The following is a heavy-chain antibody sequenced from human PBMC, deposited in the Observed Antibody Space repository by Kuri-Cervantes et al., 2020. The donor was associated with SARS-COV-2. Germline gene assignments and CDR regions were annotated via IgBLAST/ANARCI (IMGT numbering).Heavy chain of an antibody. V-gene: IGHV1-46*01. Sequence: ASVKVSCKASGYTFTSYYMHWVRQAPGQGLEWMGIINPSGGSTSYAQKFQGRVTMTRDTSTSTVYMELSSLRSDDTAVYYCARQAQLVKFDYWGQGTLVTVSS. J-gene: IGHJ4*02. D-gene: IGHD6-6*01. CDR3: ARQAQLVKFDY. CDR2: INPSGGST. CDR1: GYTFTSYY.